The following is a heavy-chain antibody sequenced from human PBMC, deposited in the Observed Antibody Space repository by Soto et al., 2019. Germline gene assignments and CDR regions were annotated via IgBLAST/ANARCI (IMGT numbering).Heavy chain of an antibody. J-gene: IGHJ4*02. CDR1: GYTFTGYY. Sequence: ASVKVSCKASGYTFTGYYMHWVRQAPGQGLEWMGWINPNSGGTNYAQKFQGRVTMTRDTSISTAYMELSRLRSDDTAVYYCARADVAYYDYVWGSYRMTPPDYWGKGTLFTVSS. CDR3: ARADVAYYDYVWGSYRMTPPDY. V-gene: IGHV1-2*02. D-gene: IGHD3-16*02. CDR2: INPNSGGT.